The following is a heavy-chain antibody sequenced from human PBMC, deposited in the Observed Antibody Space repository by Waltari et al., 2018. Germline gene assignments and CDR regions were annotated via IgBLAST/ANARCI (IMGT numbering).Heavy chain of an antibody. V-gene: IGHV1-24*01. D-gene: IGHD5-12*01. CDR2: CDPEDGET. CDR1: GYTLTALS. Sequence: QVQLVQSGAEVKKPGASVKVSCKDSGYTLTALSLHWVRLAPGKGLEWMGGCDPEDGETIYAQKFQGRVTMTEYTSTDTANMELSSLRSEDTAVYYCATDSGYGGWEFFDYWGQGTLVTVSS. CDR3: ATDSGYGGWEFFDY. J-gene: IGHJ4*02.